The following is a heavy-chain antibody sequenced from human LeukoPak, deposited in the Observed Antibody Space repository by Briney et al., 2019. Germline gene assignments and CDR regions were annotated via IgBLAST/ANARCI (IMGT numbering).Heavy chain of an antibody. CDR2: IYPGDSDT. CDR3: GRGYYGSGSYPADY. J-gene: IGHJ4*02. V-gene: IGHV5-51*01. D-gene: IGHD3-10*01. Sequence: GGSLRLSCAASGFTFSSYAMSWVRQLPGKGLEWMGIIYPGDSDTRYSPSFQGQVTISADKSIRTAYLQWSSLKASDTAMYYCGRGYYGSGSYPADYWGQGTLVTVSS. CDR1: GFTFSSYA.